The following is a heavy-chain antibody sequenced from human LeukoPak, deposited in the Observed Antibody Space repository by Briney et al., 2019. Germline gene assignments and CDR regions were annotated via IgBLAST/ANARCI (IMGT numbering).Heavy chain of an antibody. CDR3: ATASGSYNYHFDY. CDR1: GYTLTELS. V-gene: IGHV1-24*01. J-gene: IGHJ4*02. D-gene: IGHD1-26*01. Sequence: ASVKVSCKVSGYTLTELSMHWVRQAPGKGLEWMGGFDPEDGETIYAQRFQGRVTMTEDTSTDTAYMELSSLRSEDTAVYYCATASGSYNYHFDYWGQGTLVTVSS. CDR2: FDPEDGET.